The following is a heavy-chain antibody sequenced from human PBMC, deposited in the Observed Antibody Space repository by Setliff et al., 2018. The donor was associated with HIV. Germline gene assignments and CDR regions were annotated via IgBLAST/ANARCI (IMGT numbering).Heavy chain of an antibody. CDR1: GYSFTSYW. D-gene: IGHD3-22*01. CDR3: ARQRYYDSSPFDY. CDR2: SYPGDSDT. V-gene: IGHV5-51*01. J-gene: IGHJ4*02. Sequence: GESLKISCQGSGYSFTSYWIGWVRQMPGKGLERMGISYPGDSDTRYSPSFQCQVTISADQSISTAYLQWSSLKASDTAMYYCARQRYYDSSPFDYWGQGTLVTVSS.